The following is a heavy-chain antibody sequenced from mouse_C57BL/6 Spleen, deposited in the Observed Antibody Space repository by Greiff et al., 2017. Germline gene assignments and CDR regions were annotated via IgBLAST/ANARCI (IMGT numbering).Heavy chain of an antibody. CDR1: GFTFSDSG. J-gene: IGHJ4*01. D-gene: IGHD1-1*01. CDR2: LSSGSSTI. CDR3: GRRSSSVPDYAMDY. Sequence: EVQLQESGGGLVKPGGSLKLSCAASGFTFSDSGMHWVRQAPEKGLAWVAYLSSGSSTIYYADTVKGRFTISRDNAKNTLFLQMTSLRSEDTAMYYCGRRSSSVPDYAMDYWGQGTSVTVSS. V-gene: IGHV5-17*01.